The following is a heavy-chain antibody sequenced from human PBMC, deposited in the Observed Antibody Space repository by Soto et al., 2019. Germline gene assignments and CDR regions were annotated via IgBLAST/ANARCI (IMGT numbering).Heavy chain of an antibody. D-gene: IGHD3-10*01. CDR2: IYYSGST. Sequence: QVQLQESGPGLVKPSETLSLTCTVSGGSISSYYWSWIRQPPGKGLEWIGYIYYSGSTNYNPSLKSRVTISVDTSKNQFSLKLSSVTAADTAVYYCARDGRWFGDGYYYYGMDVWGQGTTVTVSS. J-gene: IGHJ6*02. CDR1: GGSISSYY. V-gene: IGHV4-59*01. CDR3: ARDGRWFGDGYYYYGMDV.